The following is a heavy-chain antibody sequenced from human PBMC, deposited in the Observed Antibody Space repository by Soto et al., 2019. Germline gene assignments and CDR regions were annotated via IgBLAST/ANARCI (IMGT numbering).Heavy chain of an antibody. J-gene: IGHJ6*02. CDR2: TSTDNGNT. D-gene: IGHD2-2*01. CDR3: ASDIVVVPAASASYYYYGMDV. CDR1: GWTFSSYG. Sequence: ASVKVSCKASGWTFSSYGISWVRQAPGQGGEGMGWTSTDNGNTNNAPKPQRRVTMTTDTSTSTAYMELRSLRSDDTAVYYCASDIVVVPAASASYYYYGMDVWGQGTTVTVSS. V-gene: IGHV1-18*01.